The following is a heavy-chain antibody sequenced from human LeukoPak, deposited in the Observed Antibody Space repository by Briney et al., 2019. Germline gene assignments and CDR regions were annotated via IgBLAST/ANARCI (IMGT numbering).Heavy chain of an antibody. CDR3: ATGICSGGGCYSSRLAFDI. J-gene: IGHJ3*02. D-gene: IGHD2-15*01. Sequence: PGGSLRLSCAASGFTFSSYSMNWVRQAPGKGLEWVSNIYSSSTTIYYADSVKGRFTISRDNAKNSLYLQMNTLRDEDTAVYYCATGICSGGGCYSSRLAFDIWGQGTMVTVSS. V-gene: IGHV3-48*02. CDR1: GFTFSSYS. CDR2: IYSSSTTI.